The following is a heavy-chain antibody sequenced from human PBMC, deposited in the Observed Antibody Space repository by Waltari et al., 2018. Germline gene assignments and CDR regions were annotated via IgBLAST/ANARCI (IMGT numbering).Heavy chain of an antibody. CDR2: IYPGDSDT. Sequence: EVQLVQSGAEVKKPGGSLQISCQGSGYSFTSYWIGWVLQMPGKGLEWMGIIYPGDSDTRYSPSFQGQVTISADKSISTAYLQWSSLKASDTAMDYCARLSVIGNSYYYYGMDVWGQGTTVTVSS. V-gene: IGHV5-51*03. D-gene: IGHD3-22*01. CDR1: GYSFTSYW. J-gene: IGHJ6*02. CDR3: ARLSVIGNSYYYYGMDV.